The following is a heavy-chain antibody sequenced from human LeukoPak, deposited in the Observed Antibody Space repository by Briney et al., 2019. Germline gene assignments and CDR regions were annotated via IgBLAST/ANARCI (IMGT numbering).Heavy chain of an antibody. J-gene: IGHJ4*02. CDR3: ARSGYSYGPDY. CDR2: IYYSGIT. CDR1: GGSISSFF. V-gene: IGHV4-59*12. D-gene: IGHD5-18*01. Sequence: SETLSLTCTVSGGSISSFFWSWIRQPPGKGLEWIGYIYYSGITKYNPSLKSRVTISVDTSENQFSLKLSSVTAADTAVYYCARSGYSYGPDYWGQGTLVTVSS.